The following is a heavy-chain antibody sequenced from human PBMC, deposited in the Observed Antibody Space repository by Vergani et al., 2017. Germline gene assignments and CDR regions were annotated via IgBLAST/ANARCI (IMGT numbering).Heavy chain of an antibody. CDR1: GGSINSNNYS. CDR2: IHTSGST. J-gene: IGHJ4*02. CDR3: ARESCIGGSCNKPLFDY. Sequence: QVQLQESGPGLVKPSQTLSLTCTVSGGSINSNNYSWSWIRQPAGKGLEWIGRIHTSGSTNYNPSLKSRVTISEDTSKNHFSLNLTSVTAADTAVYFCARESCIGGSCNKPLFDYWGQGILVTVSS. D-gene: IGHD2-15*01. V-gene: IGHV4-61*02.